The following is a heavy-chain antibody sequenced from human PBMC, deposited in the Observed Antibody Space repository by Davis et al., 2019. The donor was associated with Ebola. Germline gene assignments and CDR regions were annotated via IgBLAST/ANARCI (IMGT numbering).Heavy chain of an antibody. CDR3: ARDLVVPAAIARGYYYYGMDV. CDR1: GYSFTDDG. CDR2: ISTYNGNT. Sequence: AASVKVSCKASGYSFTDDGIIWVRQAPGQGLEWMGWISTYNGNTNYAQKVQGRVTITADKSTSTAYMELSSLRSEDTAVYYCARDLVVPAAIARGYYYYGMDVWGQGTTVTVSS. D-gene: IGHD2-2*02. V-gene: IGHV1-18*01. J-gene: IGHJ6*02.